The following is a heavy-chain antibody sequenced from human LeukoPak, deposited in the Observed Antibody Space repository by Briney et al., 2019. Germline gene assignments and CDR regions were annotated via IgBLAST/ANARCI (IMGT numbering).Heavy chain of an antibody. D-gene: IGHD6-13*01. Sequence: GGSLRLSCVASGFTFRIYAMSWVRQAPGKGLEWVSGISGSGGSTHYADSVQGRFTVSRDNSKNTLYLQMINLRAEDTAVYYCEKRPGYSSSWFYFDYWGQGTLVTVSS. CDR1: GFTFRIYA. CDR2: ISGSGGST. V-gene: IGHV3-23*01. CDR3: EKRPGYSSSWFYFDY. J-gene: IGHJ4*02.